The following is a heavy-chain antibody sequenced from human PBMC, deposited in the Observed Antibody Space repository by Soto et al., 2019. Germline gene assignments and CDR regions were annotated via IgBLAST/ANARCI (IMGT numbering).Heavy chain of an antibody. V-gene: IGHV3-33*01. CDR2: ILYDGSNK. CDR3: VGETYLFDY. Sequence: QVQLVESGGDVVQPGRSLRLSCAASGFTFSNYGMHWARQAPGKGLEWVAAILYDGSNKYYADSVKGRFTISRDNSKNTLSLQMNSLRTELTAVYYCVGETYLFDYCGQGTLVTVSS. CDR1: GFTFSNYG. J-gene: IGHJ4*02.